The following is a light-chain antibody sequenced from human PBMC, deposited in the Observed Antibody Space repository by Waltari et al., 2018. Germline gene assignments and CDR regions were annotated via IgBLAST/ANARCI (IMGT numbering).Light chain of an antibody. V-gene: IGLV2-14*03. CDR2: DVS. CDR1: SSDGGGYNH. J-gene: IGLJ3*02. Sequence: QSALTQPASVSGSPGQSITISCTGPSSDGGGYNHVSWYQQHPGRAPKLMIYDVSNRPSGVSNRFSGSKSGNTASLTISGLQAEDEADYYCSSFTSSNTWVFGGGTKLTVL. CDR3: SSFTSSNTWV.